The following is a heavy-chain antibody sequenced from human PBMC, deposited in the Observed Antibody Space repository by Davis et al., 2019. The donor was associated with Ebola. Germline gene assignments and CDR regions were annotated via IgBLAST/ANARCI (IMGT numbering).Heavy chain of an antibody. CDR3: AKDRGVGATGWYFDL. V-gene: IGHV3-30-3*01. CDR1: GFTFSSYA. J-gene: IGHJ2*01. CDR2: ISYDGSNK. D-gene: IGHD1-26*01. Sequence: GESLKISCAASGFTFSSYAMHWVRQAPGKGLEWVAVISYDGSNKYYADSVKGRFTISRDNSKNTLYLQMNSLRAEDTAVYYCAKDRGVGATGWYFDLWGRGTLVTVSS.